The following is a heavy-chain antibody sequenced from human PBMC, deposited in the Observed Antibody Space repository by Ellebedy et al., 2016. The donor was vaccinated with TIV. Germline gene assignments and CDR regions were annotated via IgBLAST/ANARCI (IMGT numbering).Heavy chain of an antibody. CDR2: ISDSEGT. V-gene: IGHV4-59*01. J-gene: IGHJ4*02. D-gene: IGHD6-6*01. CDR3: AAYSNSFDY. Sequence: SETLSLXCTVSGDSIRRYYWSWIRQPPGKGLEWIGYISDSEGTKYNTSLKSRVSISVDSSKNQFSLTLNSVTAADTAVYFCAAYSNSFDYWGQGTLVTVSS. CDR1: GDSIRRYY.